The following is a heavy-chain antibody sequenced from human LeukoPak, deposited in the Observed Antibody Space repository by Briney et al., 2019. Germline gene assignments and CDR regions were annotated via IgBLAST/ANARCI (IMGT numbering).Heavy chain of an antibody. J-gene: IGHJ4*02. CDR3: ARVRSIAVAGTIDY. CDR2: IYYSGST. D-gene: IGHD6-19*01. V-gene: IGHV4-30-4*01. CDR1: GGSISSGDYY. Sequence: SQTLSLTCTVSGGSISSGDYYWSWIRQPPGKGLEWIGYIYYSGSTYYNPSLKSRVTISVDTSKNQFSLKLSSVTAADTAVYYCARVRSIAVAGTIDYWGQGTLVTVSS.